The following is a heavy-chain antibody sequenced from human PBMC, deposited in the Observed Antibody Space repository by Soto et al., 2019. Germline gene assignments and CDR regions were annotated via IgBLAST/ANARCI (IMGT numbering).Heavy chain of an antibody. CDR2: INAGNGNT. D-gene: IGHD6-13*01. V-gene: IGHV1-3*01. J-gene: IGHJ6*02. CDR1: GYTFTIYA. Sequence: QVQLVQSGAEVKKPGASVKVSCKASGYTFTIYAIHWVRQAPGQRLEWMGWINAGNGNTKYSQKLQGIVTITRDTSGGTACMYLSSLRSNDTAMYYCARSGLAADGKMDVWGQGTTDTVSS. CDR3: ARSGLAADGKMDV.